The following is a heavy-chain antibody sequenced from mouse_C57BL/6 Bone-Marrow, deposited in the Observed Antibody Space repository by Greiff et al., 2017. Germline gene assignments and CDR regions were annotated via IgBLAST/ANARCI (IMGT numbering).Heavy chain of an antibody. J-gene: IGHJ1*03. CDR1: GYTFTSYW. CDR3: ARDYAYDGRYFDV. CDR2: IYPGSGST. V-gene: IGHV1-55*01. Sequence: QVQLQQPGAELVKPGASVKMSCKASGYTFTSYWITWVKQRPGQGLEWIGDIYPGSGSTNYNEKFKSKATLTVTTSSRTAYMQLSSLTSEDSAVYYCARDYAYDGRYFDVWGTGTTVTVSS. D-gene: IGHD2-2*01.